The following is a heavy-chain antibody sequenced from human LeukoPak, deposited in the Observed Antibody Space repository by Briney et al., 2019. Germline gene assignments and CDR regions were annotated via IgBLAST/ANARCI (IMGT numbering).Heavy chain of an antibody. Sequence: PGGSLRLSCAAFGVTFTNYIMNWVRQAPGKGLEWVSYISSSSSTIYYADSVNGRFTISRDTAKNSLYLQMNSLRAEDTAFYYCTKDLTVQIWLLGYDSWGQGTLVTVAS. J-gene: IGHJ1*01. CDR1: GVTFTNYI. CDR2: ISSSSSTI. V-gene: IGHV3-48*04. CDR3: TKDLTVQIWLLGYDS. D-gene: IGHD3-22*01.